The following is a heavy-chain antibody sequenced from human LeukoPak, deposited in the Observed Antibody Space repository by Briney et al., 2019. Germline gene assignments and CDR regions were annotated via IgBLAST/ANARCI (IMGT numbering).Heavy chain of an antibody. J-gene: IGHJ4*02. D-gene: IGHD3-22*01. V-gene: IGHV3-9*01. Sequence: GGSLRLSCAASGFTFDDYAMHWVRQAPGKGLEWVSGISWNSGSIGYADSVKGRFTISRDNAKNSLYLQMNSLRAEDTALYYCASKIAWGQGTPVTVSS. CDR1: GFTFDDYA. CDR3: ASKIA. CDR2: ISWNSGSI.